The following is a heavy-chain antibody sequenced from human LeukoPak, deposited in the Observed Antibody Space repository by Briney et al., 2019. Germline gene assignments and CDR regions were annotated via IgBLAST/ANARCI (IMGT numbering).Heavy chain of an antibody. CDR3: ARGRDGYIFDY. V-gene: IGHV1-46*01. Sequence: GASVKVSCKASGYTFTSYYMHWVRQAPGQGLEWMGLINPTGGSTSYARKFQGRVTMTRDTSTSTVYMELSSLRSEDTAVYYCARGRDGYIFDYWGQGTLVTVSS. CDR1: GYTFTSYY. CDR2: INPTGGST. J-gene: IGHJ4*02. D-gene: IGHD5-24*01.